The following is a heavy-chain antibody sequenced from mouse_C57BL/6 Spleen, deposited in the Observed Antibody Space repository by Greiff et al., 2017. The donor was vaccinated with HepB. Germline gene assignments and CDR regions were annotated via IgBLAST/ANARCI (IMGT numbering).Heavy chain of an antibody. CDR2: INPNNGGT. D-gene: IGHD2-3*01. CDR3: AGDGYYWYFDV. V-gene: IGHV1-22*01. J-gene: IGHJ1*03. Sequence: EVHLVESGPELVKPGASVKMSCKASGYTFTDYNMHWVKQSHGKSLEWIGYINPNNGGTSYNQKFKGKATLTVNKSSSTAYMELRSLTSEDSAVYYCAGDGYYWYFDVWGTGTTVTVSS. CDR1: GYTFTDYN.